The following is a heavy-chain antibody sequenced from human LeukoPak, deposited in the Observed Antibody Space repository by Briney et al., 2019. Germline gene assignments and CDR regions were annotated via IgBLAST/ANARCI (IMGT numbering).Heavy chain of an antibody. J-gene: IGHJ4*02. CDR3: ARGSWSSSIDY. Sequence: PSETLSLTCTVPGGSISNYYWSWIRQPPGKGLEWIGYIYYRGSTYYNPSLKSRLTISVDTSKNQFSLRLSSVTAADTAVYYCARGSWSSSIDYWGQGTLVTVSS. CDR2: IYYRGST. D-gene: IGHD6-6*01. V-gene: IGHV4-30-4*08. CDR1: GGSISNYY.